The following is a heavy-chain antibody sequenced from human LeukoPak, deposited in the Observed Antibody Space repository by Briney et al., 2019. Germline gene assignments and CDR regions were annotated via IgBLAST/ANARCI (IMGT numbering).Heavy chain of an antibody. D-gene: IGHD5-12*01. V-gene: IGHV4-30-2*01. Sequence: PSQTLSLTCTVSGGSISSGGYYWSWIRQPPGKGLEWIGYIYHSGSTYYNPSLKSRVTISVDRSKNQFSLKLSSVTAADTAVYYCARDYRMVATDYYYYYMDVWGKGTTVTVSS. CDR3: ARDYRMVATDYYYYYMDV. CDR1: GGSISSGGYY. J-gene: IGHJ6*03. CDR2: IYHSGST.